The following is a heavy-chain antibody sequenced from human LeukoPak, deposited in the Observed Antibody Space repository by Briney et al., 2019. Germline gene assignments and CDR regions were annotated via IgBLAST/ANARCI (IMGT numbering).Heavy chain of an antibody. J-gene: IGHJ3*02. D-gene: IGHD6-13*01. CDR3: ARFELADAFDI. CDR2: IYYSGST. V-gene: IGHV4-30-4*08. CDR1: GGAISSGDYY. Sequence: SQTLSLTCAVSGGAISSGDYYWRWIRQPPGKGLEWIGYIYYSGSTYYSPSLKSRVTISVDTSKNQFSLKLSSVTAADTAVYYCARFELADAFDIWGQGTMVTVSS.